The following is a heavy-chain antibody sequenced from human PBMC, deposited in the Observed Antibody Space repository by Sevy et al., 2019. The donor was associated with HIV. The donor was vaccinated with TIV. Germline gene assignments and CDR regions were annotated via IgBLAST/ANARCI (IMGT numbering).Heavy chain of an antibody. D-gene: IGHD1-26*01. CDR1: GFTVSSNY. Sequence: GGSLRLSCAASGFTVSSNYMSWVRQAPGKGLEWVSVIYGGGSTNYADSLKDRFTIYIDNSKNTLYLQMNSLRAEDTAVYYCARQVLWGFDPWGQGTLVTVSS. CDR3: ARQVLWGFDP. V-gene: IGHV3-53*01. J-gene: IGHJ5*02. CDR2: IYGGGST.